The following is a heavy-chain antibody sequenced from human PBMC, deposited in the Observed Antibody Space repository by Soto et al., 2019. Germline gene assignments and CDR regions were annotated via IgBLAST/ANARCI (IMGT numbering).Heavy chain of an antibody. Sequence: EAQVLESGGGLVQPGGSLRLSCLASGFTFSTYHMGWVRQAPGKGLEWVSGISGAGGSTSYADSVKGRFTISRDNSKNTLYLQMNSLRAEDTAVYYCTKGWGDYWGQGTLVTVSS. V-gene: IGHV3-23*01. CDR1: GFTFSTYH. J-gene: IGHJ4*02. CDR2: ISGAGGST. CDR3: TKGWGDY. D-gene: IGHD3-16*01.